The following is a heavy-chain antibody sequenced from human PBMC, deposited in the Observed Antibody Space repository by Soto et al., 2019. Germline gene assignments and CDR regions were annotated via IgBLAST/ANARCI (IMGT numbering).Heavy chain of an antibody. CDR1: GFTFSSYW. Sequence: GGSLRLSCAASGFTFSSYWMHWVRQAPGKGLVWVSRINSDGSSTSYADSVKGRFTISRDNAKNTRYLQMNSLRAEDTAVYYFARDGPPQYCSGGSCYSTNYMDVWGKGTTVTVSS. CDR3: ARDGPPQYCSGGSCYSTNYMDV. D-gene: IGHD2-15*01. J-gene: IGHJ6*03. CDR2: INSDGSST. V-gene: IGHV3-74*01.